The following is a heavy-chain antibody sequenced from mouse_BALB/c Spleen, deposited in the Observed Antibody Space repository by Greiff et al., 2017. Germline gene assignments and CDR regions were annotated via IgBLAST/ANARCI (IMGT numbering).Heavy chain of an antibody. CDR3: ERQINTGVENLDD. D-gene: IGHD1-1*01. CDR2: VNPNNGGT. CDR1: GYSFTGYY. Sequence: VQLQQSGPDLVQPGASVKISCKASGYSFTGYYMHWVQQSHGKSLEWIGRVNPNNGGTSYNQKFKGKAILTVDKSSSTAYMELRSLTSEDAAVYYWERQINTGVENLDDWGKG. V-gene: IGHV1-18*01. J-gene: IGHJ2*01.